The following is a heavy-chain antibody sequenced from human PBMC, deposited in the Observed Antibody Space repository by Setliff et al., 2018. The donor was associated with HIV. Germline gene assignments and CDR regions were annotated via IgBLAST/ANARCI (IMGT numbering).Heavy chain of an antibody. CDR1: GDTDFY. J-gene: IGHJ6*02. CDR3: ARRSIVGVTRGYYYYALDV. Sequence: SETLSLTCTVSGDTDFYWSWIRQSPGKGLEWIGYIHASGKANYNPSLRSRVTISLDSSKNQLSLRLKSVTAADTAVYYCARRSIVGVTRGYYYYALDVWGQGTTVTVSS. CDR2: IHASGKA. D-gene: IGHD1-26*01. V-gene: IGHV4-4*09.